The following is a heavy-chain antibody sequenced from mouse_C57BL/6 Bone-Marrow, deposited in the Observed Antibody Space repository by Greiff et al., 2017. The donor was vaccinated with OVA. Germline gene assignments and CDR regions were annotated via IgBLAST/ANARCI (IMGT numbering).Heavy chain of an antibody. V-gene: IGHV1-82*01. CDR1: GYAFSSSW. D-gene: IGHD2-3*01. J-gene: IGHJ2*01. CDR2: IYPGDGDT. CDR3: ARHDDGNYASYFDY. Sequence: QVQLKESGPELVKPGASVKISCKASGYAFSSSWMNWVKQRPGKGLEWIGRIYPGDGDTNYNGKFKGKATLTADKSSSTAYMQLSSLTSEDSAVYFCARHDDGNYASYFDYWGQGTTLTVSS.